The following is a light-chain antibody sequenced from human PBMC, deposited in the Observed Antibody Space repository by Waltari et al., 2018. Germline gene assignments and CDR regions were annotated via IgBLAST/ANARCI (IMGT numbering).Light chain of an antibody. J-gene: IGKJ1*01. CDR1: EDIRTW. CDR3: QQSGTFPPT. Sequence: DIRMTQSPSSVSASVGDRVTITCRASEDIRTWLDWYQQKPGKAPRLLIYHASGLQSGVPSRFSGSGSGTDFTLTINSLQPEDFATYSCQQSGTFPPTFGPGTKVEI. CDR2: HAS. V-gene: IGKV1-12*01.